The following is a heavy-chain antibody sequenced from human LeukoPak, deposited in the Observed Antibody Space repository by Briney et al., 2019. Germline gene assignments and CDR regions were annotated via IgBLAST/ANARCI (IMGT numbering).Heavy chain of an antibody. CDR3: AKDRAYVGFVTNFDY. Sequence: GGSLRLSCAASGFTFSSYAMSWVRQAPGKGLEWVSAISGSGGNTYYADSVKGRFTISRGNSRNTLYLQMNSLRAEDTAVYYCAKDRAYVGFVTNFDYWGQGTLVTVSS. J-gene: IGHJ4*02. D-gene: IGHD4-17*01. V-gene: IGHV3-23*01. CDR2: ISGSGGNT. CDR1: GFTFSSYA.